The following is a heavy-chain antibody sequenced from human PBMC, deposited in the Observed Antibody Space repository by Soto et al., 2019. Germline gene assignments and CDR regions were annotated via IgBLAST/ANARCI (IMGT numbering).Heavy chain of an antibody. CDR1: GFTFSSYG. Sequence: QVQLVESGGGVVQPGRSLRLSCAASGFTFSSYGMHWVRQAPGKGLEWVAVIWYDGSNKYYADSVKGRFTISRDNSNNTLHLQINSRRADDTAVYYWARGYCGSPSWHDYYYYGMDFWGQGTTVTVSS. J-gene: IGHJ6*02. CDR3: ARGYCGSPSWHDYYYYGMDF. V-gene: IGHV3-33*01. CDR2: IWYDGSNK. D-gene: IGHD2-2*01.